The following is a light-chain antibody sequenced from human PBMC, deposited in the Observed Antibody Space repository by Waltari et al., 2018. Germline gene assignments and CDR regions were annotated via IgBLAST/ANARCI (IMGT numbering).Light chain of an antibody. CDR1: DLEDYY. V-gene: IGLV3-1*01. CDR3: QAWDNSAVV. J-gene: IGLJ2*01. CDR2: QDT. Sequence: SYKLTQPPSLSVSPGQTASITCSGDDLEDYYVAWYQQRPGQSPVLLIYQDTQRPSGIPERFSGSNSGNTATLTIRETQTIDDADYYCQAWDNSAVVFGGGTTLTVL.